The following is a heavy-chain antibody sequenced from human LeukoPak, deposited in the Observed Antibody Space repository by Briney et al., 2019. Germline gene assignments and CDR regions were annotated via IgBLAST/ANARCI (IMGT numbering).Heavy chain of an antibody. V-gene: IGHV3-21*01. J-gene: IGHJ4*02. Sequence: GGSLRLSCAASGFTFSSYIMNLVRQAPGKGLEWVSSISSASTYIYYADSVKGRFTISRDNAKNSLYLQMNSLRAEDTAMYYCARLVWDTTMADGDIDSWGQGTLLIVSS. CDR3: ARLVWDTTMADGDIDS. CDR2: ISSASTYI. CDR1: GFTFSSYI. D-gene: IGHD5-18*01.